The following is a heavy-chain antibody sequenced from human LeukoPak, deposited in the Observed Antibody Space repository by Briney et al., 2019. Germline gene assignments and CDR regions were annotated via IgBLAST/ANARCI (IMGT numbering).Heavy chain of an antibody. CDR3: ARVKLTTSRVVVAAVRGGFDI. J-gene: IGHJ3*02. V-gene: IGHV4-34*10. D-gene: IGHD2-15*01. CDR2: ISPRGNT. Sequence: PSETLSLTCAVYGASFSAYYWSWIRQSPGKGLEWIGEISPRGNTKYNPSLQRRVSMSIDKSKSQFSPNLNSVTAADTAVYYCARVKLTTSRVVVAAVRGGFDIWGQGTVVSVSS. CDR1: GASFSAYY.